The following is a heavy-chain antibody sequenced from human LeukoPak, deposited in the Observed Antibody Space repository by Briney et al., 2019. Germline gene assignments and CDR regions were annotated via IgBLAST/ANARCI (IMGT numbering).Heavy chain of an antibody. J-gene: IGHJ6*03. Sequence: PGGSLRLSCAASGFTFSSYAMGWVRQAPGKGLEWVSDISGSGGRTYYADSVKGRFTISRDNSKNTLYLQMNSLRAEDTAVYYCAKRSGVRGVGYYYYYMDVWGKGTTVTISS. CDR1: GFTFSSYA. CDR2: ISGSGGRT. V-gene: IGHV3-23*01. D-gene: IGHD3-10*01. CDR3: AKRSGVRGVGYYYYYMDV.